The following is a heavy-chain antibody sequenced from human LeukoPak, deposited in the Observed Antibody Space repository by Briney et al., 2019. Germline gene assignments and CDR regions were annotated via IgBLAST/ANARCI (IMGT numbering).Heavy chain of an antibody. V-gene: IGHV3-33*01. Sequence: GGSLRLSCAASGFTFSSFGMHWVRQAPGKGLEWVAVIWYDGSNKYYADSVKGRFTISRDNSKSTVFLQMNSLRAEDTAVYYCVRGGCTSTSCYDGWGQGTLVTVSS. CDR3: VRGGCTSTSCYDG. CDR1: GFTFSSFG. CDR2: IWYDGSNK. J-gene: IGHJ4*02. D-gene: IGHD2-2*01.